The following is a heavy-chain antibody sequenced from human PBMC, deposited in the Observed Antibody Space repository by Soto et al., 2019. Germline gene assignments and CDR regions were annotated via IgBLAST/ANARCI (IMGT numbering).Heavy chain of an antibody. CDR3: AKLAAAVGYYFDY. Sequence: PSETLSLTCTVSGGSISSYYWSWIRQPPGKGLEWIGYIYYSGSTNYNPSLKSRVTISVDTPKNQFSLKLSSVTAADTAVYYCAKLAAAVGYYFDYWGQGTLVTVSS. J-gene: IGHJ4*02. CDR2: IYYSGST. CDR1: GGSISSYY. D-gene: IGHD6-13*01. V-gene: IGHV4-59*01.